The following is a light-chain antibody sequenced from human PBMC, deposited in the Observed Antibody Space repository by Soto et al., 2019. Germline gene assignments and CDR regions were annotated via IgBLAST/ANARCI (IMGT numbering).Light chain of an antibody. CDR3: STNAGSSPAV. Sequence: QSALTQPPSASGSPGQSVTISCTGTSSDVGGYNYVSWYQQHPGKAPKLMIYEVSKRPSGVPDRFSGSKSGNTASLTVSGLQAENDAANYCSTNAGSSPAVFGGGTQLTVL. CDR2: EVS. CDR1: SSDVGGYNY. J-gene: IGLJ7*01. V-gene: IGLV2-8*01.